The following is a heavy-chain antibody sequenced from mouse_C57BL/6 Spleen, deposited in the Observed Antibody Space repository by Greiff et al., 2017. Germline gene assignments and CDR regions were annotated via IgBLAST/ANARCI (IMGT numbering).Heavy chain of an antibody. J-gene: IGHJ2*01. V-gene: IGHV1-52*01. CDR3: ARRCYDYDVGYFDY. D-gene: IGHD2-4*01. CDR2: IDTSDSET. Sequence: QVQLKQPGAELVRPGSSVKLSCKASGYTFTSYWMHWVKQRPIQGLEWIGNIDTSDSETHYNQKFKDKATLTVDKSSSTAYMQLSSLTSEDSAVDYCARRCYDYDVGYFDYWGQGTTLTVSS. CDR1: GYTFTSYW.